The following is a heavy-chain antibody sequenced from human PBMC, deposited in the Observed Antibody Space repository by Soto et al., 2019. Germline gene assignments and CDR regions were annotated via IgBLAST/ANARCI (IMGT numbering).Heavy chain of an antibody. Sequence: ASVKVSCKASGYTFTSYDINWVRQATGQGLEWMGWMNPNSGNTGYAQKFRGRVTMTRNTSISTAYMELSSLRSEDTAVYYCARLRHWGRAFDIWGQGTMVTVS. J-gene: IGHJ3*02. CDR2: MNPNSGNT. D-gene: IGHD7-27*01. CDR3: ARLRHWGRAFDI. V-gene: IGHV1-8*01. CDR1: GYTFTSYD.